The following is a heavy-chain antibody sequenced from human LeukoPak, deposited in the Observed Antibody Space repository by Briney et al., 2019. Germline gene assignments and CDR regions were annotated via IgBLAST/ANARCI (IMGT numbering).Heavy chain of an antibody. CDR2: ISYDGSNK. Sequence: QSGGSLRLSCAASGFTFSSYAMHWVRQAPGKGLEWVAVISYDGSNKYYADSVKGRFTISRDNSKNTLYLQMNSLRAEDTAVYYCARDLTSIQYYYDSSGYLDYWGQGTLVTVSS. CDR1: GFTFSSYA. CDR3: ARDLTSIQYYYDSSGYLDY. J-gene: IGHJ4*02. D-gene: IGHD3-22*01. V-gene: IGHV3-30-3*01.